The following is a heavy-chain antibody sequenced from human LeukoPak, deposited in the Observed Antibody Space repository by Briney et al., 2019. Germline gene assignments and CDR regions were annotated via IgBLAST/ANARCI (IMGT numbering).Heavy chain of an antibody. Sequence: GGSLRLSCAASGFTFDDYAMHWVRQAPGKGLVWVSRIDSDERSTNYADSVKGRFTISRDNAKNTLYLQMNSLRAEDTAVYYCAREGYYYDSSGYTYYFDYWGQGTLVTVSS. CDR3: AREGYYYDSSGYTYYFDY. V-gene: IGHV3-74*01. CDR2: IDSDERST. CDR1: GFTFDDYA. J-gene: IGHJ4*02. D-gene: IGHD3-22*01.